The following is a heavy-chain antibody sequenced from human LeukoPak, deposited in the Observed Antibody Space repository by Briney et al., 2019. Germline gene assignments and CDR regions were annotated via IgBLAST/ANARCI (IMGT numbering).Heavy chain of an antibody. Sequence: PGGSLRLSCAASGFTVSTNYMTWVRQPPGKGLESISMIYTGGTTHYADSVKGRFTISRDKSTNTLYLQMNNLRAEDTAVYYCAKDHKTAYGFDYWGQGTLVTVSS. CDR3: AKDHKTAYGFDY. CDR2: IYTGGTT. J-gene: IGHJ4*02. CDR1: GFTVSTNY. D-gene: IGHD2-21*02. V-gene: IGHV3-53*01.